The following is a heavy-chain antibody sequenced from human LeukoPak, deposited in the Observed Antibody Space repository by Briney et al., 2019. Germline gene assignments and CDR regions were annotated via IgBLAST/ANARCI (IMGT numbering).Heavy chain of an antibody. CDR1: GFTFSSYA. CDR2: ISSDGDST. Sequence: GGSLRLSCSASGFTFSSYAMHWVRQAPGKGLEYVSAISSDGDSTYNADSVKGRFTISRDNSKNTLFLQMNSLRAEDTAVYYCAKRAVPGNAFFDNWGQGTLVTVSS. CDR3: AKRAVPGNAFFDN. J-gene: IGHJ4*02. D-gene: IGHD6-19*01. V-gene: IGHV3-64*04.